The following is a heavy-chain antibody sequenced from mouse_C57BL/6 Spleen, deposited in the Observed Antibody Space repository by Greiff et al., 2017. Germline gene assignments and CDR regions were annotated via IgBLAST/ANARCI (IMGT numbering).Heavy chain of an antibody. V-gene: IGHV1-81*01. Sequence: VQLQQSGAELARPGASVKLSCKASGYTFTSYGISCVKQRTGQGLEWIGEIYPRSGNTYYNEKFKGKATLTADKSSSTAYMELRSLTSEDSAVYFCARWGSNYVWFAYWGQGTLVTVSA. D-gene: IGHD2-5*01. J-gene: IGHJ3*01. CDR1: GYTFTSYG. CDR2: IYPRSGNT. CDR3: ARWGSNYVWFAY.